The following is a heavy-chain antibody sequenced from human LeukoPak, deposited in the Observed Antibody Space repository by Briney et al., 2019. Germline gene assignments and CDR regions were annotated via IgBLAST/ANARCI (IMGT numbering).Heavy chain of an antibody. CDR1: GGSISSGSYY. J-gene: IGHJ4*02. CDR3: AREHDSSDI. V-gene: IGHV4-61*02. Sequence: SQTLSLTCTVSGGSISSGSYYWSWIRQPAGKGLEWIGRIYTSGSTNYNPSLKSRVTISVDTSKNQFSLKLSSVTAADTAVYYCAREHDSSDIWGQGTLVTVSS. CDR2: IYTSGST. D-gene: IGHD3-22*01.